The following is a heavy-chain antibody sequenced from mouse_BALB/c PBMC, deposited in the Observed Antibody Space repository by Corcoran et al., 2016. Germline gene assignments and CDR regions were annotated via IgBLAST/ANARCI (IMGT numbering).Heavy chain of an antibody. J-gene: IGHJ3*01. D-gene: IGHD1-1*01. CDR3: ASPITPRFAY. V-gene: IGHV3-6*02. Sequence: DVQLQESGPGLVKPSQSLSLTCSVTGYSITSGYYWNWIRQFPGNKLEWMGYISYDGSNNYNPSLKNRISITRDTSKNQFFLKLNSVTTEDTATYYCASPITPRFAYWGQGTLVTVSA. CDR1: GYSITSGYY. CDR2: ISYDGSN.